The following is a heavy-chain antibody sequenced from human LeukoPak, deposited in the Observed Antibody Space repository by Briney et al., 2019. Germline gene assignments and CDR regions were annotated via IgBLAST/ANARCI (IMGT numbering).Heavy chain of an antibody. Sequence: ASVKVSCKASVSTFTSYAISWVRQAPGQGLEWMGGIIPIFGTANYAQKFQGRVTITADESTSTAYMELSSLRSEDTAVYYCASDSSGPGAPYYYYGRDVWGQGTTVTVSS. J-gene: IGHJ6*02. D-gene: IGHD3-22*01. CDR2: IIPIFGTA. V-gene: IGHV1-69*13. CDR1: VSTFTSYA. CDR3: ASDSSGPGAPYYYYGRDV.